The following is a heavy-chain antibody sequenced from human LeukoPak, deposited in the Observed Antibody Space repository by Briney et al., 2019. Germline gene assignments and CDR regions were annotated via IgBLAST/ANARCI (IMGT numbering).Heavy chain of an antibody. V-gene: IGHV4-59*08. D-gene: IGHD6-13*01. CDR1: GGSISSSY. Sequence: PSETLSLTCTVSGGSISSSYWSWLRQPPGKRLEWIGCIYYSGSTNYNPSLKSRVTISVDTSKNQFSLKLSSVTAADTAVYYCARYSRIAAAGLDYWGQGTLVTVSS. CDR3: ARYSRIAAAGLDY. CDR2: IYYSGST. J-gene: IGHJ4*02.